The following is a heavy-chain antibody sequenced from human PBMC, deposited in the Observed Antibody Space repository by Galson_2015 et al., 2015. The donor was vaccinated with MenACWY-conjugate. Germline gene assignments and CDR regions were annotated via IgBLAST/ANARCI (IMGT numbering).Heavy chain of an antibody. Sequence: ATLFLTCPVSGGSISSSSYYWGWIRLHPGQGLEWIGSIYYSESTYYIPSLKSRVTISVDTSKNQCYLELTSVTAAATAVYYCARHRGRFGESLENFDYWGQGTLVTVSS. CDR1: GGSISSSSYY. V-gene: IGHV4-39*01. D-gene: IGHD3-10*01. CDR3: ARHRGRFGESLENFDY. CDR2: IYYSEST. J-gene: IGHJ4*02.